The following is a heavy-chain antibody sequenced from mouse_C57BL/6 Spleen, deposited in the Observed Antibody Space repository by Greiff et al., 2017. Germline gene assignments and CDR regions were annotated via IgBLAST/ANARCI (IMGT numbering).Heavy chain of an antibody. CDR1: GYTFTDYE. D-gene: IGHD1-1*01. CDR3: KRWECVYLFVYRGV. J-gene: IGHJ1*03. V-gene: IGHV1-15*01. CDR2: FDPETGGT. Sequence: VKVVESGAELVRPGASVTLSCKASGYTFTDYEMHWVKQTPVHGLEWIGAFDPETGGTAYNQKFKGKAILTADKSSSTAYVELRSLTSEDSAVFFCKRWECVYLFVYRGVWGRGHAVRVSS.